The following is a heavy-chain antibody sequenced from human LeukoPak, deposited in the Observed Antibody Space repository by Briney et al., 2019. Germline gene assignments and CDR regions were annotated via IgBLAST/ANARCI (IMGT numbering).Heavy chain of an antibody. J-gene: IGHJ4*02. CDR1: GGSISSISYY. D-gene: IGHD3-22*01. CDR3: ARGGLYYYDSSGYFRY. V-gene: IGHV4-39*01. Sequence: SETLSLTCTVSGGSISSISYYWGWIRQPPGKGLEWIGSMYHNGSTYYNPSLKSRVTISVDTSKNQFSLKLTSVTAADTAVYYCARGGLYYYDSSGYFRYWGQGTLVTVSS. CDR2: MYHNGST.